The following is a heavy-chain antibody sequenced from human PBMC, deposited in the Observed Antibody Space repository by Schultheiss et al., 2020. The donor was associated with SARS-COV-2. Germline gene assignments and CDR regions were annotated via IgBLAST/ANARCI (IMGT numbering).Heavy chain of an antibody. J-gene: IGHJ4*02. D-gene: IGHD4-17*01. Sequence: GGSLRLSCAASGFTFSSYAMSWVRQAPGKGLEWVSGISGSGDSTYYADSVKGRFTISRDNSKSTLSLQMNSLRVEDTAVYYCAKGDGDYDVWGQGTLVTVSS. CDR2: ISGSGDST. CDR3: AKGDGDYDV. V-gene: IGHV3-23*01. CDR1: GFTFSSYA.